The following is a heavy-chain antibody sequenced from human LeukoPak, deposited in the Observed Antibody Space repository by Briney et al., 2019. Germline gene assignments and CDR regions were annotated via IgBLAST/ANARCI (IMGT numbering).Heavy chain of an antibody. CDR1: GASIRSGDYY. V-gene: IGHV4-30-4*01. CDR2: IYDSGST. Sequence: PSQTLSLTCTVSGASIRSGDYYWSWIRQPPGKGLEWIGYIYDSGSTYYNPSLKSRITISVDTSENRFSLKLSSVTATDTAVYYCARDCSGGSCYGAFDIWGQGTMVTVSS. J-gene: IGHJ3*02. D-gene: IGHD2-15*01. CDR3: ARDCSGGSCYGAFDI.